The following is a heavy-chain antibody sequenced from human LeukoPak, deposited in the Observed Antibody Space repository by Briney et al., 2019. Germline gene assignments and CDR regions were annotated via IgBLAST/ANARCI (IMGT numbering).Heavy chain of an antibody. D-gene: IGHD1-26*01. Sequence: PGRSLRLSCAASGFTFSSYAMHWVRQAPGKGLEWVAVISYDGSNKYYADSVKGRFTISRDNSKNTLYSQMNSLRAEDTAVYYCARDAEWELPADYWGQGNLVTVSS. CDR2: ISYDGSNK. J-gene: IGHJ4*02. CDR1: GFTFSSYA. V-gene: IGHV3-30-3*01. CDR3: ARDAEWELPADY.